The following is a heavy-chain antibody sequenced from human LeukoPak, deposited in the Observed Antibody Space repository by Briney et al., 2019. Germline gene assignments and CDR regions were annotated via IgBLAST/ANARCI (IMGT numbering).Heavy chain of an antibody. J-gene: IGHJ4*02. CDR1: GFTFSSYS. D-gene: IGHD3-3*01. CDR2: ISSSSSYI. Sequence: GGSLRLSCAASGFTFSSYSMNWVRQAPGKGLEWVSSISSSSSYIYYADSVRGRFTISRDNSENTLYLQMNSLRAEDTAVYYCARTGTYYDFWSGFDYWGQGTLVTVSS. CDR3: ARTGTYYDFWSGFDY. V-gene: IGHV3-21*01.